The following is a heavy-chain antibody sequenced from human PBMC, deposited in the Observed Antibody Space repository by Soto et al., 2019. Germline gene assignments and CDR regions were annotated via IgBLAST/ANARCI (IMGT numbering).Heavy chain of an antibody. D-gene: IGHD2-15*01. J-gene: IGHJ3*01. Sequence: GESLKISCKTSGYSFISYWVAWVLQLPVKGLEWMGTFYPGDSTSTYSPSFQGQVTISVDTSITTAYLQLNSLKASDTAMYYCARIIGYCRNNDCSWTFDVWGQGTMVTVSS. CDR3: ARIIGYCRNNDCSWTFDV. CDR1: GYSFISYW. CDR2: FYPGDSTS. V-gene: IGHV5-51*01.